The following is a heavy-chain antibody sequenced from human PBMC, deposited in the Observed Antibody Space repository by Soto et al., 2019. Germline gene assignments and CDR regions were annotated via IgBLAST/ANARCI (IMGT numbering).Heavy chain of an antibody. Sequence: GGSLRLSCAASRFTLSSYAMTWVRQAPGKGLEWVSGISGSGGSTTYADSVKGRFTISRDNSKNTLYLQMNSLRAEDTAVYYYAKALGLELQGNFYFDYWGQGTLVTVSS. J-gene: IGHJ4*02. CDR1: RFTLSSYA. CDR3: AKALGLELQGNFYFDY. D-gene: IGHD1-7*01. V-gene: IGHV3-23*01. CDR2: ISGSGGST.